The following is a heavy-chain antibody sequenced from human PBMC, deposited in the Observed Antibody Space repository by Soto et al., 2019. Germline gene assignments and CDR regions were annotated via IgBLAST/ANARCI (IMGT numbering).Heavy chain of an antibody. CDR1: GFTCSTYA. CDR2: ISVSGDRT. D-gene: IGHD2-2*01. CDR3: AKDGDSITRNKPLDY. V-gene: IGHV3-23*01. Sequence: QSXGSMLLACTASGFTCSTYAMCWVRHAPGKGLEWVSSISVSGDRTYYADSVKGRFTISRDNSRDTLHLQMNSLRAEDTAVYYCAKDGDSITRNKPLDYWGQGTLVTVSS. J-gene: IGHJ4*02.